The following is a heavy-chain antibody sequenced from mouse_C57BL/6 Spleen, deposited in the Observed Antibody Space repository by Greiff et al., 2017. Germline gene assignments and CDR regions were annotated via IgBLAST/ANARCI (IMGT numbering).Heavy chain of an antibody. Sequence: QVQLQQPGAELVRPGTSVKLSCKASGYTFTSYWMHWVKQRPGQGLEWIGVIDPSDSYTNYNQKFKGKATLTVDTSSSTAYMQLSSLTSEDSAVYYCGGFTTVVATGYFDYWGQGTTLTVSS. CDR2: IDPSDSYT. CDR3: GGFTTVVATGYFDY. CDR1: GYTFTSYW. J-gene: IGHJ2*01. V-gene: IGHV1-59*01. D-gene: IGHD1-1*01.